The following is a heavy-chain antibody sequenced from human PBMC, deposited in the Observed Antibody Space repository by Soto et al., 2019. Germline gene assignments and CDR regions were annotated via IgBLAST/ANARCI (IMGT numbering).Heavy chain of an antibody. V-gene: IGHV1-8*01. Sequence: QVQLVQSGAEVKKPGASVKVSCKASGYTFTSYDINWVRQATGQGLEYLGWMNPNSGNTAYVQKFQGRVTMTWDTSITTADMERSSLRSEDTAVYFCARGIKYGAYSRWFDPWGQGTLVTVSS. D-gene: IGHD4-17*01. J-gene: IGHJ5*02. CDR1: GYTFTSYD. CDR3: ARGIKYGAYSRWFDP. CDR2: MNPNSGNT.